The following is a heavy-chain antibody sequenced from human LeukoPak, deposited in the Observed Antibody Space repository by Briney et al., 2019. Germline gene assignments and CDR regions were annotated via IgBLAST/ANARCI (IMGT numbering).Heavy chain of an antibody. Sequence: SETLSLTCTLSGGSISSYYWSWIRQPPGKGLEWIGYIYYSGSTNYNPSLKSRVTISVDTSKNQFSLKLTSVTAADTAVYYCARGIGSGYTDDWGHGTLVTVSS. CDR2: IYYSGST. J-gene: IGHJ4*01. CDR3: ARGIGSGYTDD. D-gene: IGHD3-22*01. V-gene: IGHV4-59*12. CDR1: GGSISSYY.